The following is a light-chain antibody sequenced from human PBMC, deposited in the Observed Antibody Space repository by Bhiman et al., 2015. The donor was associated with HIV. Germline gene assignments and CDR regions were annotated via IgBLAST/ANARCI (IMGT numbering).Light chain of an antibody. CDR2: EVT. V-gene: IGLV2-14*02. CDR1: SSDVGAYNL. CDR3: QAWDSGTVI. Sequence: QSALTQPASVSGSPGQSITISCTGTSSDVGAYNLVSWYQHHPDKAPKLMIFEVTFRPLGVSNRFSGSNSGDTATLIINGAQAIDDGDYYCQAWDSGTVIFGGGTKLTVL. J-gene: IGLJ2*01.